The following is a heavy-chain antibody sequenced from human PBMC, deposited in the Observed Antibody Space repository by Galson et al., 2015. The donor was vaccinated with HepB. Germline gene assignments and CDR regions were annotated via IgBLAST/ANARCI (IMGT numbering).Heavy chain of an antibody. CDR2: ISYDGSNK. CDR3: ARDRDIVVVPAGHFDY. D-gene: IGHD2-2*01. Sequence: SLRLSCAASGFTFSSYAMHWVRQAPGKGLEWVAVISYDGSNKYYADSVKGRFTISRDNSKNTLYLQMNSLRAEDTAVYYCARDRDIVVVPAGHFDYWGQGTLVTVSS. J-gene: IGHJ4*02. CDR1: GFTFSSYA. V-gene: IGHV3-30-3*01.